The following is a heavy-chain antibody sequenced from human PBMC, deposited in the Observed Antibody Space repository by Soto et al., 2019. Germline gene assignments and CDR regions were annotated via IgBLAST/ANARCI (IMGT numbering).Heavy chain of an antibody. CDR1: GDTFSSYA. J-gene: IGHJ4*02. Sequence: QVQLVQSGAEVKKPGSSVKVSCKASGDTFSSYAINWVRQAPGQGLEWMGGIIPMFGTANYAQKFKGRVTIPAGESTSTVYMELSRLRSEDTAVYYCARVGPAHYYDSSGYYSPLDYWGQGTLVTVSS. CDR3: ARVGPAHYYDSSGYYSPLDY. D-gene: IGHD3-22*01. CDR2: IIPMFGTA. V-gene: IGHV1-69*01.